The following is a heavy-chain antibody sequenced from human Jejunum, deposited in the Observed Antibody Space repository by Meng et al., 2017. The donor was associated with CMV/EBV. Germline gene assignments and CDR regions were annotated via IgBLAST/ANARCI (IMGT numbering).Heavy chain of an antibody. CDR1: GFTFSRYW. CDR3: ARDIKNSRSSVDY. D-gene: IGHD6-6*01. J-gene: IGHJ4*02. CDR2: IDSAGSST. Sequence: SGFTFSRYWMHWVRQGPGKGLVWVSRIDSAGSSTSYADSVKGRFTISRDNAKNTLYLQMNSLRAEDTAIYYCARDIKNSRSSVDYWGQGTQVTVSS. V-gene: IGHV3-74*01.